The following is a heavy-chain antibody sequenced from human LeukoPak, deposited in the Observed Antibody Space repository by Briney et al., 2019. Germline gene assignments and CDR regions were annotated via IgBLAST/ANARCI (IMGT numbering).Heavy chain of an antibody. J-gene: IGHJ4*02. CDR1: GDPISSENWWYW. CDR3: ARERRRPTYYYDSSGYYYVWG. D-gene: IGHD3-22*01. CDR2: IHYTGTT. Sequence: PSGTLSLTCTVFGDPISSENWWYWWSWVRQPPGEGLEWIGEIHYTGTTNYSPSFKSRVTISVDTSKNQFSLKLSSVTAADTAVYYSARERRRPTYYYDSSGYYYVWGWGQGTLVTVSS. V-gene: IGHV4-4*02.